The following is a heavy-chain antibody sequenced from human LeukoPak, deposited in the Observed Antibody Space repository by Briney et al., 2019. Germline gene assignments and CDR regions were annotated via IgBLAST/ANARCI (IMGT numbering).Heavy chain of an antibody. Sequence: GGSLRLSCAASGFTFSSYWMHWVRQAPGKGLVWVSRINSDGSSTNYADSVKGRFTISRDNAKNSLYLQMNSLRAEDTAVYYCARVEAAAAFDYWGQGTLVTVSS. J-gene: IGHJ4*02. V-gene: IGHV3-74*01. CDR3: ARVEAAAAFDY. D-gene: IGHD6-13*01. CDR2: INSDGSST. CDR1: GFTFSSYW.